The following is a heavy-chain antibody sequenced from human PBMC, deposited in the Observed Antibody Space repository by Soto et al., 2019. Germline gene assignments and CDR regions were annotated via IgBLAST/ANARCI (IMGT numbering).Heavy chain of an antibody. D-gene: IGHD3-9*01. CDR2: TYYRPKWYN. Sequence: SQTLSLTCAISGDSVSSNSAAWNWIRQSPSRGLEWLGRTYYRPKWYNDYAVSVKSRITINPDTSKNQFSLQLNSVTPEDTAVYYCARDIRDILTGYYIGWFDPWGQGTLVTVSS. CDR3: ARDIRDILTGYYIGWFDP. CDR1: GDSVSSNSAA. V-gene: IGHV6-1*01. J-gene: IGHJ5*02.